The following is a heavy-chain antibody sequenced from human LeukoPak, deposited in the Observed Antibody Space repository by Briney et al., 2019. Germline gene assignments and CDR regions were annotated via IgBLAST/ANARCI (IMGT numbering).Heavy chain of an antibody. CDR3: ASAAAAYHDAFDI. D-gene: IGHD6-13*01. CDR2: IYYSGST. V-gene: IGHV4-39*01. J-gene: IGHJ3*02. CDR1: GGSISSGDYY. Sequence: SETLSLTCTVSGGSISSGDYYWNWIRQPPGKGLEWIGSIYYSGSTYYNPSLKSRVTISVDTSKNQFSLKLSSVTAADTAVYYCASAAAAYHDAFDIWGQGTMVTVSS.